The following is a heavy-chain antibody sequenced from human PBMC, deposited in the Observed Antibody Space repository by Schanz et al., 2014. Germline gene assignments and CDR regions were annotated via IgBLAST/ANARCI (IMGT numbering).Heavy chain of an antibody. CDR1: GGSISPYY. J-gene: IGHJ4*02. CDR2: VYYSGDT. CDR3: ARGGGYDFRSGNVWDA. Sequence: QVQLQESGPRLVKPSGTLSLTCTVAGGSISPYYWSWIRQPPGKGLEWIAYVYYSGDTNYNPSLKSRVTISVDTSKNQFSLRLSSVTAADTAVYYCARGGGYDFRSGNVWDAWGQGTLVSVSS. V-gene: IGHV4-59*01. D-gene: IGHD3-3*01.